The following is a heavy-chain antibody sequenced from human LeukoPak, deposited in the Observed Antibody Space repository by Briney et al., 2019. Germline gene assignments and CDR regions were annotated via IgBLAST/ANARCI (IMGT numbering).Heavy chain of an antibody. CDR3: AGPAGGRSSPFDY. CDR1: GYSISSGYY. Sequence: SETLSLTCAVSGYSISSGYYWGWIRQPPGKGLEWIGSIYHSGSTYYNPSLKSRVTISVDTSKNQFSLKLSSVTAADTAVYYCAGPAGGRSSPFDYWGQGTLVTVSS. V-gene: IGHV4-38-2*01. D-gene: IGHD6-6*01. CDR2: IYHSGST. J-gene: IGHJ4*02.